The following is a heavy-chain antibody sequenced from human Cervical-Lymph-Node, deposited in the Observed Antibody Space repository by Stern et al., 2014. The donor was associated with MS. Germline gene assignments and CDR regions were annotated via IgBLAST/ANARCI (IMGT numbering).Heavy chain of an antibody. Sequence: QLVESGPEVRQPGTSVKVSCEASGFTFRDSAIQCVRQARGKCPEWLGWIGVASGNTNYAQKFQERVTITRDTSISTVYMELRSLRSEDTAVYYCVRGGSVDYTQYGMDVWGQGTTVAVPS. CDR1: GFTFRDSA. V-gene: IGHV1-58*02. J-gene: IGHJ6*02. CDR3: VRGGSVDYTQYGMDV. CDR2: IGVASGNT. D-gene: IGHD2-15*01.